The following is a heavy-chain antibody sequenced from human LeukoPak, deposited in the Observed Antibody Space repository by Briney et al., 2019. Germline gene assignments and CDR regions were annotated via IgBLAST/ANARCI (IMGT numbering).Heavy chain of an antibody. CDR1: GYTFTGYY. Sequence: ASVKVSCKASGYTFTGYYMHWVRQAPGQGLEWMGRINPNSGGTNYAQKFQGRVTMTRDTSISTAYMELSRLRSDDTAVYYCARVGCSSTSCYTGLGMDVWGQGTTVTVSS. J-gene: IGHJ6*02. CDR2: INPNSGGT. V-gene: IGHV1-2*06. D-gene: IGHD2-2*02. CDR3: ARVGCSSTSCYTGLGMDV.